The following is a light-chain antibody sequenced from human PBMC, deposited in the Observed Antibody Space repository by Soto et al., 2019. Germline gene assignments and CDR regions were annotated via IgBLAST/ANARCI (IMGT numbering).Light chain of an antibody. V-gene: IGLV2-14*01. J-gene: IGLJ3*02. CDR3: SSYTSSSTSWV. CDR2: EVS. Sequence: QSALTQPASVSGSPGQSITISCTGTSSDVGGYNYVSWYQQHPGKAPKLMIYEVSNRPSGVSNRFSGSKSGNTASLTISGLQAEDEADSYCSSYTSSSTSWVFGGGTKLTVL. CDR1: SSDVGGYNY.